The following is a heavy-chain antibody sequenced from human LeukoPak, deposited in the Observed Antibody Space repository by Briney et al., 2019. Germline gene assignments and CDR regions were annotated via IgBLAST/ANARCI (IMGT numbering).Heavy chain of an antibody. Sequence: GGSLRLSCAASGFTFSNNWMEWVRQPPGKGLVLVSGINRDGSSKNYADSVKGLFTISRDNAKNTLYLQMNSLRAEDTAVYYCARDLIGWFGELYYGMDVWGQGTTVTVSS. D-gene: IGHD3-10*01. J-gene: IGHJ6*02. CDR3: ARDLIGWFGELYYGMDV. CDR2: INRDGSSK. V-gene: IGHV3-74*01. CDR1: GFTFSNNW.